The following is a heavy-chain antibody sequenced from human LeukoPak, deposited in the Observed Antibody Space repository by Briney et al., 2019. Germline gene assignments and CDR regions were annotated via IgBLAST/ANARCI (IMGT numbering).Heavy chain of an antibody. Sequence: SGTLSLTCAVSGGSISSSNWWSWVRQPPGKGLEWIGEIYHSGSTNYDPSLKSRVTMSVDTSKNQFSLKLSSVTAADTAVYYCARDLITIFGAVGAWFDPWGQGTLVTVSS. CDR1: GGSISSSNW. CDR2: IYHSGST. V-gene: IGHV4-4*02. D-gene: IGHD3-3*01. CDR3: ARDLITIFGAVGAWFDP. J-gene: IGHJ5*02.